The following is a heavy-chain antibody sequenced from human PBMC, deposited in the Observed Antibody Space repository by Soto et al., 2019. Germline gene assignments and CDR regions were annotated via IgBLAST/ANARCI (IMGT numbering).Heavy chain of an antibody. J-gene: IGHJ6*02. CDR2: IDPSGGST. CDR1: GYTFTSYY. V-gene: IGHV1-46*01. CDR3: ASSAYYYYGMDV. Sequence: GASVKVSCKASGYTFTSYYMHWVRQAPGQGLEWMGIIDPSGGSTSYAQKFQGRVTMTRDTSTSTVYMELSSLRSEDTAVYYCASSAYYYYGMDVWGQGTTVTVSS. D-gene: IGHD2-21*01.